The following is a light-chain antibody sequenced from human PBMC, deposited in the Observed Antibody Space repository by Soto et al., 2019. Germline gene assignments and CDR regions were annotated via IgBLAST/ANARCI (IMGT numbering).Light chain of an antibody. Sequence: DIQITQSPSTLSASVGDRVTITCRASQSISTWLAWYQQKPGKAPKLLIYKASSLESGVPSRFSGSGSGTEFTLTISCLQPDDFATYYCQQYKGYFPLTFGGGTKVDIK. CDR3: QQYKGYFPLT. V-gene: IGKV1-5*03. CDR2: KAS. J-gene: IGKJ4*01. CDR1: QSISTW.